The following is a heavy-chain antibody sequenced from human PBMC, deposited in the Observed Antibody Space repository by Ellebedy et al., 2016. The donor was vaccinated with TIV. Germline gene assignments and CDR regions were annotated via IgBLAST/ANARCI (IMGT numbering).Heavy chain of an antibody. Sequence: GESLKISCKVSGYSFTTYWIGWVRQMPGKGLELMGTIYPGDSNTRHSPSFQGQVTISADKSIFTAYLQWSSLRASDTAMYYCARLVSVGTHRFDFWGQGTLVTVSS. D-gene: IGHD2-15*01. J-gene: IGHJ4*02. V-gene: IGHV5-51*01. CDR3: ARLVSVGTHRFDF. CDR2: IYPGDSNT. CDR1: GYSFTTYW.